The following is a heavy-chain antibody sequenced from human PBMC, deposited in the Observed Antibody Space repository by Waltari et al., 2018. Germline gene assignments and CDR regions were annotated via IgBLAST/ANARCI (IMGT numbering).Heavy chain of an antibody. CDR3: ATSIEGAGRNAFDI. CDR2: MKSDGRSA. J-gene: IGHJ3*02. CDR1: GFTFGTYW. V-gene: IGHV3-74*01. Sequence: EAQLVESGGGLVQPGGSLRRSCVASGFTFGTYWIHWVLQAPGKGLAWVSRMKSDGRSANYADSEKGRFTISRDNARYTLYLQMTSLRVEDTAVYYCATSIEGAGRNAFDIWGQGTMVAVSS. D-gene: IGHD6-19*01.